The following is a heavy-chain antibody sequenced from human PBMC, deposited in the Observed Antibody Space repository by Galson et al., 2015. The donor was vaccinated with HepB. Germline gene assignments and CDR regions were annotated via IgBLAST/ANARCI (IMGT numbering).Heavy chain of an antibody. CDR1: GGTFSSYA. J-gene: IGHJ4*02. CDR2: IIPILGIA. D-gene: IGHD6-19*01. CDR3: ARGFIAVADPFDY. V-gene: IGHV1-69*04. Sequence: SVKVSCKASGGTFSSYAISWVRQAPGQGLEWMGRIIPILGIANYAQKFQGRVTITADKSTSTAYMELSSLRSEDTAVYYCARGFIAVADPFDYWGQGTLVTVSS.